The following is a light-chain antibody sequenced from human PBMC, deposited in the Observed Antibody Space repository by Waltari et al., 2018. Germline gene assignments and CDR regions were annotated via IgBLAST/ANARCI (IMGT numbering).Light chain of an antibody. J-gene: IGKJ4*01. CDR2: EAS. V-gene: IGKV1-33*01. CDR1: KDITNN. Sequence: CQASKDITNNLNWYQQKPGQAPKLLIYEASTLHTGVPSRFRGRGYGTDFTLIISRLQPEDVATYYCQHFENLPLTFGGGTKVEIK. CDR3: QHFENLPLT.